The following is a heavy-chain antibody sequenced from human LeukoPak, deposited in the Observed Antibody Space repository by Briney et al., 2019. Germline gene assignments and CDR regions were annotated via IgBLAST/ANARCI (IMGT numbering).Heavy chain of an antibody. CDR1: GGSIRSSSYH. CDR3: ATPGNYYGQNDAFDI. V-gene: IGHV4-39*01. D-gene: IGHD3-10*01. Sequence: PSETLSLTXTVSGGSIRSSSYHWRWIPQPPGKGLDWIGSIYYSGSTYYNPSLKSRVTISVDTPKNQFSLKLSSVTAADAAVYYCATPGNYYGQNDAFDIWGQGTMVTVSS. J-gene: IGHJ3*02. CDR2: IYYSGST.